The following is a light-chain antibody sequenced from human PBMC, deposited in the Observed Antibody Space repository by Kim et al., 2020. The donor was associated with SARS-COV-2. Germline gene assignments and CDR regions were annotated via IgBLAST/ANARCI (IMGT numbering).Light chain of an antibody. CDR1: SSDVGGYNY. J-gene: IGLJ2*01. Sequence: QSITNSCTGTSSDVGGYNYVSWHQQHPGKAPKLMIYDVSNRPSGVSNRFSGSKSGNTASLTISGLQAEDEADYYCSSYTGSSTLGVFGGGTQLTVL. CDR3: SSYTGSSTLGV. V-gene: IGLV2-14*03. CDR2: DVS.